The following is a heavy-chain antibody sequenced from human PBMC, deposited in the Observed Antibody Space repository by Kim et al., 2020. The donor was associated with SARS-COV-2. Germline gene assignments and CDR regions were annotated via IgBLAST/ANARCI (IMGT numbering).Heavy chain of an antibody. CDR3: ARGGYDYVWGSYLIGY. J-gene: IGHJ4*02. V-gene: IGHV3-48*02. Sequence: SVKGRFTITRDNAKNSRYLQMNSLRDEDTAVYYCARGGYDYVWGSYLIGYWGQGTLVTVSS. D-gene: IGHD3-16*02.